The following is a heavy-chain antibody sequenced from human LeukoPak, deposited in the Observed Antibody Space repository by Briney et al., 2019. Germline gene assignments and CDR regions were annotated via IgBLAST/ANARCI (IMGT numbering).Heavy chain of an antibody. V-gene: IGHV1-46*01. CDR3: ARDGGYCSGGSCYWPDY. J-gene: IGHJ4*02. CDR1: GYTFTSYY. CDR2: INPSGGST. D-gene: IGHD2-15*01. Sequence: GASVKVSCKASGYTFTSYYMHWVRQAPGQGLEWMGIINPSGGSTSYAQKFQGRVTMTRDTSTSTVYMELSSLRSEATAVYYCARDGGYCSGGSCYWPDYWGQGTLVTVSS.